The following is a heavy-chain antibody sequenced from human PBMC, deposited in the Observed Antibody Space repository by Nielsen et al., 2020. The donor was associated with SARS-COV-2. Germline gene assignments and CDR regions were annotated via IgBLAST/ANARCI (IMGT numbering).Heavy chain of an antibody. J-gene: IGHJ4*02. V-gene: IGHV3-30*18. CDR3: AKVRDYDILTGLFDY. CDR1: GFTFSSYG. D-gene: IGHD3-9*01. Sequence: SLKISCAASGFTFSSYGMHWVRQAPGKGLEWVAVISYDGSNKYYADSVKGRFTISRDNSKNTLYLQMNSLRAEDTAVYYCAKVRDYDILTGLFDYWGQGTLVTVSS. CDR2: ISYDGSNK.